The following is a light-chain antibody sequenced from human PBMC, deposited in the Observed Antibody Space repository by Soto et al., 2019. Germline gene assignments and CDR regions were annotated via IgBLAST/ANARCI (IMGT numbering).Light chain of an antibody. V-gene: IGKV1-5*01. CDR3: QQYNSLWT. J-gene: IGKJ1*01. CDR2: DAS. Sequence: DIQMTQAPSTLSGSVGDRVTITFRASQSISRWVAWYQQKPGKVPKLLIYDASFLESGVPSRFSGSGSGTEFTLTISSLQPDDLATYYCQQYNSLWTFCQGSKVDIK. CDR1: QSISRW.